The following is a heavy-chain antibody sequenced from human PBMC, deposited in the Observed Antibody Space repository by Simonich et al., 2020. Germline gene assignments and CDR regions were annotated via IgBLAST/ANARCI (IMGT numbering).Heavy chain of an antibody. V-gene: IGHV1-2*02. CDR3: ARDRAARYYYYYYMDV. Sequence: QVQLVQSGAEVKKPGASVKVSGKASGYTFTGYYMHWVRQAPGQGLEWMGWTNPNSGGTNDAQKCQCRVTMTRDTSISTAYMELSRLRSDDTAVYYCARDRAARYYYYYYMDVWGKGTTVTVSS. CDR2: TNPNSGGT. J-gene: IGHJ6*03. CDR1: GYTFTGYY. D-gene: IGHD6-6*01.